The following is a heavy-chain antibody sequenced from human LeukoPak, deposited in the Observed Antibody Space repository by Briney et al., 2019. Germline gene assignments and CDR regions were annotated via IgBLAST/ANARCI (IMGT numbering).Heavy chain of an antibody. CDR3: AMGSGSSSSYYAFDI. V-gene: IGHV1-69*13. D-gene: IGHD6-6*01. CDR1: RATFSSYA. Sequence: ASVKVSCKASRATFSSYAISWVRQAPGQGLEWMGGIIPIFGTANYAQKFQGRVTITADESTSTAYMELSSLRSEDTAVYYCAMGSGSSSSYYAFDIWGQGTMVTVSS. J-gene: IGHJ3*02. CDR2: IIPIFGTA.